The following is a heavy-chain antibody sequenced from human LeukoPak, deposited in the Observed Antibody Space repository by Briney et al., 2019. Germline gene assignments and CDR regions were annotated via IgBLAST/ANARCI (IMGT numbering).Heavy chain of an antibody. CDR1: GFPFISYW. CDR2: IYPGDSDT. J-gene: IGHJ6*02. CDR3: ARPNTAGGYYYGMDV. D-gene: IGHD5-18*01. V-gene: IGHV5-51*01. Sequence: GESLQISCQGSGFPFISYWIGWVRRLPGKGLEGMGIIYPGDSDTRYSPSFQGQVTISADKSITTPYLQWSSLKASDTAMYYCARPNTAGGYYYGMDVWGQGTTVTVSS.